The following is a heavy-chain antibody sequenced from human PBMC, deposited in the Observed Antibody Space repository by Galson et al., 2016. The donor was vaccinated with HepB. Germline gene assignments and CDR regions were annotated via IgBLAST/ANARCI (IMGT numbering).Heavy chain of an antibody. CDR3: ARGRRFCIGGNCYAKNFHA. V-gene: IGHV4-34*12. D-gene: IGHD2-15*01. CDR1: GESFSGYH. Sequence: LSLTCGVSGESFSGYHWTWIRQPPGRGLEWIGEIIHRGSSNYNPSLKPRVTISSDASKKQFSLNLTSVTAADTAVYYCARGRRFCIGGNCYAKNFHAWGQGTLVIVSS. J-gene: IGHJ1*01. CDR2: IIHRGSS.